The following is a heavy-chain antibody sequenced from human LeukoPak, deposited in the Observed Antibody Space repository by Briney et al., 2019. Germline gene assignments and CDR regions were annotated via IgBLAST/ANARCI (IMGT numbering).Heavy chain of an antibody. J-gene: IGHJ4*02. Sequence: GGSLRLSCAASGFTFSIAWMSWVRQAPGKGLEWVGRIKSKADGGTTDYAAPVKGRFTISRDDSENSVYLQMNSLKTEDTAVYYCATHSYGSGSYPFDCWGQGTLVTASS. D-gene: IGHD3-10*01. CDR3: ATHSYGSGSYPFDC. CDR1: GFTFSIAW. V-gene: IGHV3-15*01. CDR2: IKSKADGGTT.